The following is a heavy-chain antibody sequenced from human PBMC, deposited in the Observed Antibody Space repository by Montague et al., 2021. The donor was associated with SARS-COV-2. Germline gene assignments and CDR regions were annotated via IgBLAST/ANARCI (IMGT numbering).Heavy chain of an antibody. CDR1: GDSINTYY. J-gene: IGHJ6*02. CDR2: IFYTGNT. V-gene: IGHV4-59*12. D-gene: IGHD6-13*01. CDR3: ARQAAGSYFYYGVDV. Sequence: SETLSLTCTVPGDSINTYYWNWIRQPPGKGLEWLGSIFYTGNTNXNPSLKSRVTISLDTSKNQFFLKVTSVTAADTAVYYCARQAAGSYFYYGVDVWGQGTTVTVSS.